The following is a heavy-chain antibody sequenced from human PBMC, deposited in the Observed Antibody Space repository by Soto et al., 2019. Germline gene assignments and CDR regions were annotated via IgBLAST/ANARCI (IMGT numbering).Heavy chain of an antibody. D-gene: IGHD6-13*01. CDR3: ARELGSSWYIEYYYYYGMDV. Sequence: QVQLVQSGAEVKKPGASVKVSCKASDYTFTSYGISWVRQAPGQGLEWMGWISAYNGNTNYAQKLQGRVTMTTDTSTSTAYMELRSLRSDDTAVYYCARELGSSWYIEYYYYYGMDVWGQGTTVTVSS. CDR2: ISAYNGNT. J-gene: IGHJ6*02. CDR1: DYTFTSYG. V-gene: IGHV1-18*01.